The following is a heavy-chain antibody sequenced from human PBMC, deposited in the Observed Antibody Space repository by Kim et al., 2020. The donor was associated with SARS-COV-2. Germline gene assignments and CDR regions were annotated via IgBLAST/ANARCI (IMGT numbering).Heavy chain of an antibody. Sequence: GGSLRLSCAASGFTFSNAWMSWVRQAPGKGLEWVGRIKSKTDGGTTDYAAPVKGRFTISRDDSKNTLYLQMNSLKTEDTAVYYCTTDLPSLGPSKARYFDWTTPYAFDIWGQGTMVTVSS. D-gene: IGHD3-9*01. CDR2: IKSKTDGGTT. CDR3: TTDLPSLGPSKARYFDWTTPYAFDI. J-gene: IGHJ3*02. CDR1: GFTFSNAW. V-gene: IGHV3-15*01.